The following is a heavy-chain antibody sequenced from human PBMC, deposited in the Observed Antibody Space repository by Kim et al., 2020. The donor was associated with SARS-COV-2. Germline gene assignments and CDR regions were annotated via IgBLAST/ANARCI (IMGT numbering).Heavy chain of an antibody. CDR2: ST. J-gene: IGHJ3*02. Sequence: STNYDPSLKSLVTISVDTSKNQFSLRLSSVTAADTAVYYCARDQSAFDIWGQGTMVTVSS. V-gene: IGHV4-59*01. CDR3: ARDQSAFDI.